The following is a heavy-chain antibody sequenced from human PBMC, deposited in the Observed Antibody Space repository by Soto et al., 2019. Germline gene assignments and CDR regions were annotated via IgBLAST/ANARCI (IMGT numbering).Heavy chain of an antibody. CDR3: ARGRGRYSSGWSWFDP. CDR1: GGTIRSPDW. V-gene: IGHV4-4*01. J-gene: IGHJ5*02. D-gene: IGHD6-19*01. CDR2: IFQSGST. Sequence: LSLTCGVSGGTIRSPDWWTWVRQPPGKGLEWIGEIFQSGSTNYTPSLESRVTISVDKSKNQFSLTLTSVTAADTAVYFCARGRGRYSSGWSWFDPWGQGILVTVSS.